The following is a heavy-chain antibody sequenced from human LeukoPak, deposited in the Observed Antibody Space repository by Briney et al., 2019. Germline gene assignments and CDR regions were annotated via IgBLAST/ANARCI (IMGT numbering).Heavy chain of an antibody. Sequence: PGGSLRLSCAASGFTLSNYAMNWVRQAPGKGLEWVAIISFDGSNKYYADSVKGRFTISRDNSKNTLYLQMNSLRAEDAAVYYCAREGEQQLVLFDYWGQGTLVTVSS. CDR2: ISFDGSNK. D-gene: IGHD6-13*01. J-gene: IGHJ4*02. CDR3: AREGEQQLVLFDY. V-gene: IGHV3-30-3*01. CDR1: GFTLSNYA.